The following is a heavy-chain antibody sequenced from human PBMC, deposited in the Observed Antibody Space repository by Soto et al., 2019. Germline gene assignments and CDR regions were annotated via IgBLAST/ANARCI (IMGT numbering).Heavy chain of an antibody. D-gene: IGHD6-13*01. CDR3: ASHLGSSSWYYYYYGMDV. Sequence: ASVKVSCKASGYTFTSYDINWVRQATGQGLEWMGWMNPNSGNTGYAQKFQGRVTMTRNTSISTAYMELSSLRSEDTAVYYCASHLGSSSWYYYYYGMDVWGQGATVTVSS. V-gene: IGHV1-8*01. CDR1: GYTFTSYD. CDR2: MNPNSGNT. J-gene: IGHJ6*02.